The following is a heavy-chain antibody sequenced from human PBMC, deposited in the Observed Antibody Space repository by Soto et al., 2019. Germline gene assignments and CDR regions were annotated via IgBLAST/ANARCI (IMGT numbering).Heavy chain of an antibody. CDR3: ARGAPPFDD. Sequence: EVQLVQSGGGLVQPGGSLRLSCAASGLTLSDHYMDWVRQTPGKGLEWIGRSRNKVIGYTTEYAASVKGRFTISRDDSNNALNLQINGLRTDDTAVSYCARGAPPFDDWGQGTLVTVSS. J-gene: IGHJ4*02. CDR1: GLTLSDHY. V-gene: IGHV3-72*01. CDR2: SRNKVIGYTT.